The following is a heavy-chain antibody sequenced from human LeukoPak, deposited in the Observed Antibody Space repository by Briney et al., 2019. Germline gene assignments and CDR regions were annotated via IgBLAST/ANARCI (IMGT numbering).Heavy chain of an antibody. CDR2: IYHSGST. V-gene: IGHV4-38-2*01. CDR1: GYSISSGYY. Sequence: SETLSLTCAVSGYSISSGYYWCWIRQPPGKGLEWIGSIYHSGSTYYNPSLKSRVTISVDTSKNQFSLKLSSVTAADTAVYYCARGGVVVPAALDYWGQGTLVTVSS. CDR3: ARGGVVVPAALDY. D-gene: IGHD2-2*01. J-gene: IGHJ4*02.